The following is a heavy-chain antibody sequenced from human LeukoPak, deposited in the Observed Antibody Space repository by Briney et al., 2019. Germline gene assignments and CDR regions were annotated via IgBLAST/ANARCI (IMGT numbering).Heavy chain of an antibody. J-gene: IGHJ3*02. CDR3: ASDKGHNAFDI. Sequence: GGSLRLSCAASGFTFSSYWMNWVRQAPGKGLEWVANIKQDGSEKYYVDPVKGRFTISRDNAKNSLYLQMNSLRAEDTAVYYCASDKGHNAFDIWGQGTMVTVSS. V-gene: IGHV3-7*01. CDR1: GFTFSSYW. CDR2: IKQDGSEK.